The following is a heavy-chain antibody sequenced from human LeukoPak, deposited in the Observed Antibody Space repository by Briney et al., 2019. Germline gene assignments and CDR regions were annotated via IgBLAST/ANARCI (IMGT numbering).Heavy chain of an antibody. CDR3: ARPGCGGNCYYRMDV. V-gene: IGHV3-23*01. CDR1: GFTFSSYA. CDR2: VSYDITRT. J-gene: IGHJ6*04. D-gene: IGHD2-21*01. Sequence: GGSLRLSCAASGFTFSSYAMTWVRQAPGKGLEWISAVSYDITRTFYADSVKGRFAISRDNSRNTLFLQMNSLRADDTAVYYCARPGCGGNCYYRMDVWGKGTTVTVSS.